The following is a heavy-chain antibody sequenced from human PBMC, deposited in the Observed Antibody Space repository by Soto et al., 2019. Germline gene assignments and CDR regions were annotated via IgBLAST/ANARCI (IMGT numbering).Heavy chain of an antibody. CDR2: INPSGGST. Sequence: QVQLVQSGAEVKKPGASVKVSCKASGYTFTSYYMHWVRQAPGQGLEWMGIINPSGGSTSYAQKFRGRVTMTRDTSTSTVYMELSSLRSEDTAVYYCARVGYGEWFDPWGQGTLVTVSS. D-gene: IGHD3-10*01. CDR3: ARVGYGEWFDP. V-gene: IGHV1-46*01. CDR1: GYTFTSYY. J-gene: IGHJ5*02.